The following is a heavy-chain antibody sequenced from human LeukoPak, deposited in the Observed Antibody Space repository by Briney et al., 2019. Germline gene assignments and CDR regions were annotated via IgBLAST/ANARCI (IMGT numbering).Heavy chain of an antibody. CDR1: GYTFTSYG. CDR2: ISAYNGNT. D-gene: IGHD3-22*01. Sequence: ASVKVSCKASGYTFTSYGISWVRQAPGQGLEWIGWISAYNGNTNYAQKLQGRVTMTTDTSTSTAYMELRSLRSDDTAVYYCARAGYDSSQDAFDIWGQGTMVTVSS. V-gene: IGHV1-18*01. J-gene: IGHJ3*02. CDR3: ARAGYDSSQDAFDI.